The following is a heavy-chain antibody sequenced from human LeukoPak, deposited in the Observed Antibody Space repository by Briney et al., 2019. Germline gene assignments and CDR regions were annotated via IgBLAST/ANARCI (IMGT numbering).Heavy chain of an antibody. J-gene: IGHJ4*02. CDR2: IYHSGST. CDR1: GGSISSGGYS. Sequence: SETLSLTCAVSGGSISSGGYSWSWIRQPPGKGLERIGYIYHSGSTYYNPSLKSRVTISVDRSKNQFSLKLSSVTAADTAVYYCAREFCSGGSCYLDYWGQGTLVTASS. CDR3: AREFCSGGSCYLDY. D-gene: IGHD2-15*01. V-gene: IGHV4-30-2*01.